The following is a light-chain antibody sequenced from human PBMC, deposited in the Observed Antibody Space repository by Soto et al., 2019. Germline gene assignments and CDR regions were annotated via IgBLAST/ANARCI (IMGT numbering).Light chain of an antibody. CDR3: QQYNNWPLT. Sequence: EIVMTQSPVTLSVSPGERATLSCRASQSISINLAWYQQKPGQAPRLLISDSSTRATGIPARFSGSGSGTEFTLTISSLQSEDFAVYYCQQYNNWPLTFGGGTKVEIK. J-gene: IGKJ4*01. CDR1: QSISIN. V-gene: IGKV3-15*01. CDR2: DSS.